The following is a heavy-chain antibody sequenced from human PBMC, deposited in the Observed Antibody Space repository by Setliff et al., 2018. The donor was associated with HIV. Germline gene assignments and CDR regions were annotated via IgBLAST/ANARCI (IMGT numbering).Heavy chain of an antibody. CDR3: ARGSIAARGVDY. CDR2: IFHSGRT. CDR1: GSSISSGNF. D-gene: IGHD6-6*01. J-gene: IGHJ4*02. V-gene: IGHV4-38-2*02. Sequence: SETLSLTCTVSGSSISSGNFWGWIRQPPGKGLAWIGNIFHSGRTYYNPSVESRITISLDPSKNQFSLSLRSVTAADTAVYYCARGSIAARGVDYWGQGTLVTVS.